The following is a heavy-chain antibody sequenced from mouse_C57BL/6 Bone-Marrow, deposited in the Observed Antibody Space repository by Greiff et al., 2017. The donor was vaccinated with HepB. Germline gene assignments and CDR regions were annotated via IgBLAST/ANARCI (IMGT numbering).Heavy chain of an antibody. D-gene: IGHD1-1*01. CDR3: ARRPTVVADYYAMDY. CDR1: GYTFTSYW. CDR2: IYPGSGST. Sequence: VQLQQPGAELVKPGASVKMSCKASGYTFTSYWITWVKQRPGQGLEWIGDIYPGSGSTNYNEKFKSKATLTVDTSSSTAYMQLSSLTSEDTAVYYCARRPTVVADYYAMDYWGQGTSVTVSS. J-gene: IGHJ4*01. V-gene: IGHV1-55*01.